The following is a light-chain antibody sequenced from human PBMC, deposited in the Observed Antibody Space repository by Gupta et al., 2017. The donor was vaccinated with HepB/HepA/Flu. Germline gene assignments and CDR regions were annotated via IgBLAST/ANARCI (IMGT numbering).Light chain of an antibody. CDR1: TSDVGGYNS. CDR3: ISYTRSSSLV. Sequence: QSALTQTASVSGSPGQSIAMSCTGTTSDVGGYNSVSWYRQHPGKAPKLMIYDVTNRPSGVSERFSGSKSGNTASLTISGLQAEDEGDYFCISYTRSSSLVFGGGTKLTVL. V-gene: IGLV2-14*03. CDR2: DVT. J-gene: IGLJ2*01.